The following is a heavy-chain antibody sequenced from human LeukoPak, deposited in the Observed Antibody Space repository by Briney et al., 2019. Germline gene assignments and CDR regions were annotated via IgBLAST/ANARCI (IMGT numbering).Heavy chain of an antibody. CDR2: INHSGST. Sequence: KPSETLSLTCAVYGGSFSGYYWSWIRQPPGKGLEWIGEINHSGSTNYNPSLKSRVTISVDTSKNQFSLKLSSVTAADTAVYYCARVPFRYCSSTSCPGGYMDVWGKGTTVTVSS. V-gene: IGHV4-34*01. CDR3: ARVPFRYCSSTSCPGGYMDV. CDR1: GGSFSGYY. D-gene: IGHD2-2*01. J-gene: IGHJ6*03.